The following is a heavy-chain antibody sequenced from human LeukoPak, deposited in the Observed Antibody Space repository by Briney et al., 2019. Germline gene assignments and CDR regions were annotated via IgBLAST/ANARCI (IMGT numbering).Heavy chain of an antibody. CDR3: ARGTYYYDSSGYYSFDY. Sequence: QPGGSLRLSCAASGFTFSSYEMNWVRQAPGKGLEWVSYISSSGSTKYYADSVKGRFTISRDNAKNSLYLQMNSLRAEDTAVYYCARGTYYYDSSGYYSFDYWGQGTLVTVSS. J-gene: IGHJ4*02. D-gene: IGHD3-22*01. CDR2: ISSSGSTK. CDR1: GFTFSSYE. V-gene: IGHV3-48*03.